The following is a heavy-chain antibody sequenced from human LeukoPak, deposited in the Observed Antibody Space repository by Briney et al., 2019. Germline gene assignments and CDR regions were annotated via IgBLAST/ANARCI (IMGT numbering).Heavy chain of an antibody. CDR3: ARLKGTTSVFDY. CDR2: INPGGFDK. D-gene: IGHD4-17*01. CDR1: GLTFSGHW. Sequence: GGSLRLSCVASGLTFSGHWMTWVRQAPGKGLEWVGNINPGGFDKFYVDSVKGRFTMSRDNARNSLYLQMDSLRAEDTAVYYCARLKGTTSVFDYWGQGTLVTVSS. J-gene: IGHJ4*02. V-gene: IGHV3-7*03.